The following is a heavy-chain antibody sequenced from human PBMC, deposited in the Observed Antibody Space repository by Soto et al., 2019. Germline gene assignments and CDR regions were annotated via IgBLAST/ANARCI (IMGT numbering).Heavy chain of an antibody. V-gene: IGHV4-31*03. CDR2: IYYSGST. CDR3: SRGLTESFDYYDSSGYPFDY. CDR1: GGSISSGGYY. Sequence: ASETLSLTCTVSGGSISSGGYYWSWIRQHPGKGLEWIGYIYYSGSTYYNPSLKSRVTISVDTSKNQFSLKLSSVTAADTAVYYFSRGLTESFDYYDSSGYPFDYWGQGTLVTVSS. D-gene: IGHD3-22*01. J-gene: IGHJ4*02.